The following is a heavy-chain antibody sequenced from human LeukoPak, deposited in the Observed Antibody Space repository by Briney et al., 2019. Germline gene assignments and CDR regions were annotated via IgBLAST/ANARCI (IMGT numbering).Heavy chain of an antibody. CDR1: GFTFSSYS. V-gene: IGHV3-30*02. Sequence: GGSLRLSCAASGFTFSSYSMNWVRQSPGKGLEWVALIRHDGTNIYYADSVKGRFTISRDNSKNTLYLQMSSQRAEDTAVYYCAKDWAYSGNYYYFDYWGQGTLVTVSS. J-gene: IGHJ4*02. D-gene: IGHD1-26*01. CDR3: AKDWAYSGNYYYFDY. CDR2: IRHDGTNI.